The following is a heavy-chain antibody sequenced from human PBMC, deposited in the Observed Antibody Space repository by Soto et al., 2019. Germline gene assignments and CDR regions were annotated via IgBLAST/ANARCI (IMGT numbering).Heavy chain of an antibody. Sequence: SETLSLTCTFSGYSINNKYWSLIRQPPGQGLEWIGYFDYRGSTNYNPSLKSRVTISADTSKNQVSLKMTSVTTAGTAVYHCARGRSSYYGMDVWGQGTTVTVSS. V-gene: IGHV4-59*01. CDR2: FDYRGST. D-gene: IGHD6-19*01. CDR3: ARGRSSYYGMDV. J-gene: IGHJ6*02. CDR1: GYSINNKY.